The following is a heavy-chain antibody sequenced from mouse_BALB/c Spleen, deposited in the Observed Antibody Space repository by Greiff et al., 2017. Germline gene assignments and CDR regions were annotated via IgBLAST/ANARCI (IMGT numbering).Heavy chain of an antibody. CDR2: ISSGGGST. Sequence: EVQGVESGGGLVKPGGSLKLSCAASGFAFSSYDMSWVRQTPEKRLEWVAYISSGGGSTYYPDTVKGRFTISRDNAKNTLYLQMSSLKSEDTAMYYCARRERPYAMDYWGQGTSVTVSS. V-gene: IGHV5-12-1*01. CDR3: ARRERPYAMDY. CDR1: GFAFSSYD. J-gene: IGHJ4*01.